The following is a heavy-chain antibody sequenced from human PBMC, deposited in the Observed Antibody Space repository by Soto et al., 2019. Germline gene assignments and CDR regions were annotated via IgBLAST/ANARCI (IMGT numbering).Heavy chain of an antibody. CDR3: VRGRSNSWLEYTDV. D-gene: IGHD2-2*01. V-gene: IGHV3-9*01. Sequence: DAQLVESGGGLVQPGRSLRLSCAASGFTFDDYAMHWVRQAPGQGLEWVAGISWNSGSIGHADSVKGRFTISRDNAKNSLYLQMNSLRAEDTALYYCVRGRSNSWLEYTDVWGEGTTVTVSS. J-gene: IGHJ6*04. CDR2: ISWNSGSI. CDR1: GFTFDDYA.